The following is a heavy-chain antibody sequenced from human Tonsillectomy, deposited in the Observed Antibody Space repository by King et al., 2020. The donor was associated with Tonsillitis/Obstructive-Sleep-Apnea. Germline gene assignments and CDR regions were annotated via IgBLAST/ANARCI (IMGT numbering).Heavy chain of an antibody. V-gene: IGHV1-46*01. D-gene: IGHD2-21*02. CDR1: AYSFSSSY. Sequence: QLVQAGAEVKRPGASVKVSCKASAYSFSSSYIHWVRQAPGQGLEWMGIMYPSGGTTIYAQKFQGRVTMTRDTSTSTVYMDLNSLRSDDTAVYYCASDFCGGDCYNYFYYGVDVWGQGTTVTVSS. CDR2: MYPSGGTT. CDR3: ASDFCGGDCYNYFYYGVDV. J-gene: IGHJ6*02.